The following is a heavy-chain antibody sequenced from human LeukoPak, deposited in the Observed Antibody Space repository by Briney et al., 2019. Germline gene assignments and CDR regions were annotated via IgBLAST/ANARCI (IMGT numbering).Heavy chain of an antibody. J-gene: IGHJ4*02. CDR1: GGSISSYY. V-gene: IGHV4-59*01. Sequence: SETLSLTCTVSGGSISSYYWSWLRQPPGKGLGWIGFIYYSGSTNYNPSLKSRVTISVDTSKNQFSLKLSPVTAADTAVYYCARDGSTREFDYWGQGTLVTVSS. CDR2: IYYSGST. CDR3: ARDGSTREFDY. D-gene: IGHD5/OR15-5a*01.